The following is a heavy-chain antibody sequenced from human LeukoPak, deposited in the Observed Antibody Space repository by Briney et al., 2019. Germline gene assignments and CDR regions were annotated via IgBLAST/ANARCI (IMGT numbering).Heavy chain of an antibody. CDR2: IRSKAYGGTT. J-gene: IGHJ1*01. D-gene: IGHD1-26*01. CDR1: GFTFSSYG. Sequence: GGSLRLSCAASGFTFSSYGMHWVRQAPGKGLEWVGFIRSKAYGGTTDYAAPVKGRFTISRDDSKNTLYLQMNSLKTEDTAVYYCTYYILHWGQGTLVTVSS. V-gene: IGHV3-15*01. CDR3: TYYILH.